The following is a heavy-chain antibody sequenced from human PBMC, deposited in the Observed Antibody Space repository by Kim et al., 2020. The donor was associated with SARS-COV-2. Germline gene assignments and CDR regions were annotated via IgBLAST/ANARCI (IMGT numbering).Heavy chain of an antibody. CDR1: GGSISSYY. D-gene: IGHD3-22*01. V-gene: IGHV4-59*08. Sequence: SETLSLTCTVSGGSISSYYWSWIRQPPGKGLEWIGYIYYSGSTNYNPSLKSRVTISVDTSKNQFSLKLSSVTAADTAVYYCARHQRGPDSSGYYEGGFDYWGQGTLVTVSS. J-gene: IGHJ4*02. CDR3: ARHQRGPDSSGYYEGGFDY. CDR2: IYYSGST.